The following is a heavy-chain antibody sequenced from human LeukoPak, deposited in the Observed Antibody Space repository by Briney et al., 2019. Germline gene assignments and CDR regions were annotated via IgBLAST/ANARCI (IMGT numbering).Heavy chain of an antibody. D-gene: IGHD5-24*01. CDR3: ARGLLDGYTHPAAFDI. V-gene: IGHV4-59*01. CDR2: IYYSGST. CDR1: GGSISSYY. Sequence: SETLSLTCTVSGGSISSYYWSWIRQPPGKGLEWIGYIYYSGSTSYNPSLKSRVTISVDTSKNQFSLKLSSVTAADTAVYYCARGLLDGYTHPAAFDIWGQGTMVTVSS. J-gene: IGHJ3*02.